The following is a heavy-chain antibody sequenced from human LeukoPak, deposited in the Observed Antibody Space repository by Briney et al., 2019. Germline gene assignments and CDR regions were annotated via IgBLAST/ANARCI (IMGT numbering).Heavy chain of an antibody. CDR2: INLDTGGT. J-gene: IGHJ4*02. Sequence: ASVKVSCKASGYTFTSYDINWVRQAPGQGLEWMGWINLDTGGTKFAQNFQGRVTMTRDTSISTSYMELSSLTSDDTAVYYCARDWDCTHPDCPFEHWGQGTLVTVSS. CDR3: ARDWDCTHPDCPFEH. D-gene: IGHD2-8*01. V-gene: IGHV1-2*02. CDR1: GYTFTSYD.